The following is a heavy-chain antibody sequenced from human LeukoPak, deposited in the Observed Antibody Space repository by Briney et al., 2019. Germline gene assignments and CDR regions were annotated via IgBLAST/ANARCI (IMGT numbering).Heavy chain of an antibody. J-gene: IGHJ6*03. CDR1: GGSFSGYY. V-gene: IGHV4-34*01. CDR2: INHSGST. Sequence: SETLSLTCAVYGGSFSGYYWSWIRQPPGKGLEWIGEINHSGSTNYNPSLKSRVTISVDTSKNQFSLKLSSVTAADTAVYYCARGRVIYYYYYMDVWGKGTTVTVSS. CDR3: ARGRVIYYYYYMDV.